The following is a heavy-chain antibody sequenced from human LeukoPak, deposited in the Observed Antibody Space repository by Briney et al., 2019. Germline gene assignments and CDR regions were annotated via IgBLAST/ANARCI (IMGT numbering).Heavy chain of an antibody. V-gene: IGHV3-43*01. CDR2: ISWDGTT. Sequence: PGGSLRLSCAASGFTFDDYTMHWVRQAPGKGLEWVSLISWDGTTYYTDSVKGRFTMSRDNSKNSLYLQMDTLRSEDTAFYYCVKDLSFESSGHVFEYWGQGTLVTVSS. CDR3: VKDLSFESSGHVFEY. J-gene: IGHJ4*02. CDR1: GFTFDDYT. D-gene: IGHD6-19*01.